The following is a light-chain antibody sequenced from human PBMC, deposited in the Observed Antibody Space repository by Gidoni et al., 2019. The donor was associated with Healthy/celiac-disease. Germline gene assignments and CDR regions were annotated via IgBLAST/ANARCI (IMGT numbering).Light chain of an antibody. Sequence: QSVLTQPPSVSGAPGQRVTISCPGSSSNIGAGYAVHWYQQLPGTAPNLLIYGNSNRPSGVPDRFSGSKSGTSASLAITGLQAEDEADYYCQSYDSSLIVFGGGTKLTVL. CDR3: QSYDSSLIV. J-gene: IGLJ3*02. V-gene: IGLV1-40*01. CDR1: SSNIGAGYA. CDR2: GNS.